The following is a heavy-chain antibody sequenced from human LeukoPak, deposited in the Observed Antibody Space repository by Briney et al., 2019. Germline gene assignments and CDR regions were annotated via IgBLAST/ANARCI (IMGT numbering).Heavy chain of an antibody. V-gene: IGHV3-7*04. D-gene: IGHD3-3*01. J-gene: IGHJ3*02. CDR3: ARAYYDFWSGTGDAFDI. CDR1: GFTFSTSW. Sequence: GGSLRLSCAASGFTFSTSWMSWVRQAPGKGLEWVANIKQDGSEKYYVDSAKGRFTISRDNAKNSLYLQMNSLRAEDTAVYYCARAYYDFWSGTGDAFDIWGQGTMVTVSS. CDR2: IKQDGSEK.